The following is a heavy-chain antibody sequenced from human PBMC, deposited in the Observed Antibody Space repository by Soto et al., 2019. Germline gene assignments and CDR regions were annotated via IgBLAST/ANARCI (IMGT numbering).Heavy chain of an antibody. J-gene: IGHJ4*02. CDR3: VRDGDHIAARH. Sequence: QVQLVQSGAEVKRPGSSVKVSCKASGGSFSSYSISWVRQAPGQGLEWMGGIIPIFGATNYAQKFQSRVTISADESTSTAYMEVSGLRSEDTAVYYCVRDGDHIAARHWGQGTLVTVSS. CDR1: GGSFSSYS. CDR2: IIPIFGAT. V-gene: IGHV1-69*01. D-gene: IGHD6-6*01.